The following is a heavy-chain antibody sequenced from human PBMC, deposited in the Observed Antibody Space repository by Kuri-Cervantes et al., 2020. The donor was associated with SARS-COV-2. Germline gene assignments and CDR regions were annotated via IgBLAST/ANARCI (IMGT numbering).Heavy chain of an antibody. CDR2: IDWDDDK. CDR3: VRIRAATVIADY. J-gene: IGHJ4*02. CDR1: GFSRSTSGMC. Sequence: SGPTLVKPTQTLTLTCTFSGFSRSTSGMCVSWIRQPPGKALEWLARIDWDDDKYYKTSLKTRLTISKDTSKNQVVLTMTDMDPVDTATYYCVRIRAATVIADYWGQGTLVTVSS. D-gene: IGHD4-11*01. V-gene: IGHV2-70*11.